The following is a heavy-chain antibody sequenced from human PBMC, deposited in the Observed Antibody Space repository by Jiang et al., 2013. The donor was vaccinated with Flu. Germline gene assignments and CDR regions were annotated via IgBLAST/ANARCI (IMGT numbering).Heavy chain of an antibody. CDR2: IFPGASQT. J-gene: IGHJ4*02. CDR1: GYSFINYW. D-gene: IGHD3-22*01. V-gene: IGHV5-51*01. CDR3: ARLWGYDDGNNPVGYFDS. Sequence: GAEVKKPGESLKIACKGSGYSFINYWIAWVRQMPGKGLEWMGIIFPGASQTRYSPSFQGQVTISVDKSMSSVYLQWSSLRASDSAMYYCARLWGYDDGNNPVGYFDSWGQGTLVTVSS.